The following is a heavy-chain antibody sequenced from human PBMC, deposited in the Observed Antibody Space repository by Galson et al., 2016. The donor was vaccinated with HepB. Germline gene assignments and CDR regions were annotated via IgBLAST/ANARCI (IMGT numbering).Heavy chain of an antibody. CDR2: TYYRSAWLD. CDR1: GDSVSSNSAT. CDR3: ARERRYCTDGSCYSLDY. Sequence: CAISGDSVSSNSATWNWIRQSPSRGLEWLGRTYYRSAWLDDYAISVKSRISINPDTSKNRFSLHLNSVTPEDTAVYYCARERRYCTDGSCYSLDYWVLGTLVTGSS. J-gene: IGHJ4*02. D-gene: IGHD2-15*01. V-gene: IGHV6-1*01.